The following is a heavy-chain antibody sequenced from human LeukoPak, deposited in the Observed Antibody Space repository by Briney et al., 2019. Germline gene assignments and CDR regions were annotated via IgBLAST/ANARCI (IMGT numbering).Heavy chain of an antibody. J-gene: IGHJ4*02. Sequence: SVKVSCKASGYTFTSYGISWVRQAPGQGLEWMGRIIPIFGTANYAQKFQGRVTITTDESTSTAYMELSSLRSEDTAVYYCAANLYDFWSGYYGRFDYWGQGTLVTVSS. D-gene: IGHD3-3*01. CDR3: AANLYDFWSGYYGRFDY. CDR2: IIPIFGTA. CDR1: GYTFTSYG. V-gene: IGHV1-69*05.